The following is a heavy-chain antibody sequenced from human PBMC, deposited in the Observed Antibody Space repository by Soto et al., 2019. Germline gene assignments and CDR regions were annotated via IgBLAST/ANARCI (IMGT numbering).Heavy chain of an antibody. Sequence: GSLRLSCAASGFTFSSYAMTWVRQAPGKGLVWVSTISGGSTYYADSVKGRFTISRDNSKNTLYLQVNSLRAEDTAVYYCAKVRATAGTWYFDYWGQGTLVTVSS. CDR1: GFTFSSYA. CDR3: AKVRATAGTWYFDY. CDR2: ISGGST. V-gene: IGHV3-23*01. J-gene: IGHJ4*02. D-gene: IGHD6-13*01.